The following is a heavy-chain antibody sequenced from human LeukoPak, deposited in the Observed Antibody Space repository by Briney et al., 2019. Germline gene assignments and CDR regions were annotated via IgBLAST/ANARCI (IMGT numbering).Heavy chain of an antibody. CDR2: FYYSGST. Sequence: SETLSLTCTVSGGSISTYYWSWIRQPPGKGLEWMWYFYYSGSTNYNPSLKSRVTMSLDTSKNQFSLKLSSVTAADTAVYYCARDLRVGGSSGWYAFDIWGQGTMVIVSS. D-gene: IGHD6-19*01. CDR1: GGSISTYY. V-gene: IGHV4-59*01. CDR3: ARDLRVGGSSGWYAFDI. J-gene: IGHJ3*02.